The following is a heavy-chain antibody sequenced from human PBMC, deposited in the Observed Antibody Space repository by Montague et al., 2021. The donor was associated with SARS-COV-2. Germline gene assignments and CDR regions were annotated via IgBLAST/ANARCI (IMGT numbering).Heavy chain of an antibody. J-gene: IGHJ3*02. V-gene: IGHV4-39*01. CDR3: ARLPPYRFNSNGHYYNAVDI. Sequence: SETLSLTCTVSGGSISSSGYYWGWIRQPPGKGLEWIGSIYYSGNTYYSPSLQSRVTISVDTSKNQFSLRLNSMTAADTAVNYCARLPPYRFNSNGHYYNAVDIWGQGTMVTVSS. CDR2: IYYSGNT. D-gene: IGHD3-22*01. CDR1: GGSISSSGYY.